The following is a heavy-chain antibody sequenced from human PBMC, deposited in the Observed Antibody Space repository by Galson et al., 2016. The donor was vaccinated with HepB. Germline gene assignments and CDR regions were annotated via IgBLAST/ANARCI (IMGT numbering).Heavy chain of an antibody. CDR2: VTWNGSP. CDR3: VKESQLGSNSYGPSFDY. J-gene: IGHJ4*02. CDR1: GFTFEDYT. V-gene: IGHV3-43*01. Sequence: SLRLSCATSGFTFEDYTMHWVRQPPGQGLEWVSLVTWNGSPYYADSVKGRFTISRDNNKNSLYLQMNSLRFEDAAFYDCVKESQLGSNSYGPSFDYWGQGTLVTVSS. D-gene: IGHD5-18*01.